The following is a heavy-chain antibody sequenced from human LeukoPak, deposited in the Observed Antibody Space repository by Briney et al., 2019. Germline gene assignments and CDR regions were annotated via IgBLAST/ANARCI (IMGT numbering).Heavy chain of an antibody. D-gene: IGHD3-22*01. J-gene: IGHJ4*02. V-gene: IGHV1-2*02. Sequence: ASVKVSCKASGYTFTGYYMHWVRQAPGQGLEWMGWINPNSGGTNYAQKFQGRVTVTRDTSISTAYMELSRLRSDDTAVYYCAREGYYDSSGYGVGDYWGQGTLVTVSS. CDR1: GYTFTGYY. CDR3: AREGYYDSSGYGVGDY. CDR2: INPNSGGT.